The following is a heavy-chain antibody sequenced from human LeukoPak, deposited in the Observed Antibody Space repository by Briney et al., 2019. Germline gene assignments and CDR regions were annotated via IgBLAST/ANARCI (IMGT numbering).Heavy chain of an antibody. D-gene: IGHD4-23*01. V-gene: IGHV1-2*02. CDR2: INPNSGGT. CDR1: GYSFTGYY. CDR3: AKGDDYGGNPDY. Sequence: ASVKVSCKASGYSFTGYYMHWVRQAPGQGLEWLGWINPNSGGTNYAQKFQGRVTMTRDTSISTAYMELSRLRPDDTAIYYCAKGDDYGGNPDYWGQGTLVTVSS. J-gene: IGHJ4*02.